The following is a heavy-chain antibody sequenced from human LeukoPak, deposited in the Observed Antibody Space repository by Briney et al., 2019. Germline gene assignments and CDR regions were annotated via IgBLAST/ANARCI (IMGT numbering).Heavy chain of an antibody. J-gene: IGHJ5*02. CDR2: ISGLDGTT. D-gene: IGHD3-10*01. CDR3: AKEHSGSYPDPNRENWFDP. Sequence: AGGSLRLSCAASGFTLGSYAMSWVRQAPGKGLQWVSSISGLDGTTFYAVPVKGRFTISRDSSKNTLYLQMNSLRAEDTAVYYCAKEHSGSYPDPNRENWFDPWGQGTLVTVSS. CDR1: GFTLGSYA. V-gene: IGHV3-23*01.